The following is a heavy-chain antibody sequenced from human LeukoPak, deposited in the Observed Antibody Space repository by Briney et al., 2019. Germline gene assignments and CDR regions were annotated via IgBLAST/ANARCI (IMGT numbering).Heavy chain of an antibody. Sequence: GASVKVSCKASGYTFTSYGISWVRQAPGQGLEWMGWISAYNGNTNYAQKLQGRVTMTTDTSTSTAYMELRSLRSDDTAVYYCARATDYYGSSGYPFDPWGQGTLVTVSS. D-gene: IGHD3-22*01. V-gene: IGHV1-18*01. J-gene: IGHJ5*02. CDR3: ARATDYYGSSGYPFDP. CDR2: ISAYNGNT. CDR1: GYTFTSYG.